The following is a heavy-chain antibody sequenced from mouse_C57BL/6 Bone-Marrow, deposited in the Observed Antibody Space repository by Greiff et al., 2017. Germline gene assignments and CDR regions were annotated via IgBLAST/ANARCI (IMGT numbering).Heavy chain of an antibody. Sequence: VKLMESGAELVKPGASVKISCKASGYAFSSYWMNWVKQRPGKGLEWIGQIYPGDGDTNYNGKFKGKATLTADKSSSTAYMQLSSLTSEDSAVYFCARKDYGSSSFAYWGQGTLVTVSA. CDR1: GYAFSSYW. J-gene: IGHJ3*01. V-gene: IGHV1-80*01. CDR3: ARKDYGSSSFAY. CDR2: IYPGDGDT. D-gene: IGHD1-1*01.